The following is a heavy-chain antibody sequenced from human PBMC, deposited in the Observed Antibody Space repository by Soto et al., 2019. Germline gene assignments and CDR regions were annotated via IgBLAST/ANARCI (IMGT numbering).Heavy chain of an antibody. V-gene: IGHV5-51*01. CDR3: ARRSSGAYYYYGMDV. Sequence: GESLKISCKGSGYSFTSYWLAWVRQMPGKGLEWMGSIYPGDSDTTYSPSFQGQVTISADKSITTAYLQWSSLKASDTAMYYCARRSSGAYYYYGMDVWGQGTTVTVSS. J-gene: IGHJ6*02. CDR2: IYPGDSDT. CDR1: GYSFTSYW. D-gene: IGHD6-6*01.